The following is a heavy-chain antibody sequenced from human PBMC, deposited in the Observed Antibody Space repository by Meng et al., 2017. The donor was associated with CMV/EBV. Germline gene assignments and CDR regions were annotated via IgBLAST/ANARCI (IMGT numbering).Heavy chain of an antibody. Sequence: YSWSWIRHPPGKGLEWIGYIYYSGTTYYNPSLKSRVTISVDTSKNQFSLKLSSVTAADTAVYYCARVVRDDFWSGYYRGGWFDPWGQGTLVTVSS. CDR2: IYYSGTT. D-gene: IGHD3-3*01. V-gene: IGHV4-30-4*08. J-gene: IGHJ5*02. CDR1: YS. CDR3: ARVVRDDFWSGYYRGGWFDP.